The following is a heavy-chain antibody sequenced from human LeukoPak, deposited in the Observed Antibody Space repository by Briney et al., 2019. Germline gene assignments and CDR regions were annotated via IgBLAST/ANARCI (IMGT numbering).Heavy chain of an antibody. CDR2: IRSDGTYK. Sequence: GGSLTLSCAASGFTFTSYAIHWVCQAPGKGLEWVAFIRSDGTYKYYGDSVKGRFTISRDNTKNTVYLHMNSLRLEDTAVYYCARDGTIVWFGVGGHYYMDVWGRGTTVTVSS. CDR3: ARDGTIVWFGVGGHYYMDV. V-gene: IGHV3-30*02. D-gene: IGHD3-10*01. J-gene: IGHJ6*03. CDR1: GFTFTSYA.